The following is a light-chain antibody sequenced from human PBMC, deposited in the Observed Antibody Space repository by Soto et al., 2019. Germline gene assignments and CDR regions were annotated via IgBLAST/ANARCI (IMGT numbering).Light chain of an antibody. V-gene: IGKV3-15*01. J-gene: IGKJ5*01. Sequence: IVITQSPTAVSVSPGERAPLSCRASQSVGAKLAWYQQRPGQAPRLLIFGASTRATGIPARFSGSGSGTEFTLSISSLQSEDCAIYYCKHYISWAAIAFGQGTRLEIK. CDR2: GAS. CDR3: KHYISWAAIA. CDR1: QSVGAK.